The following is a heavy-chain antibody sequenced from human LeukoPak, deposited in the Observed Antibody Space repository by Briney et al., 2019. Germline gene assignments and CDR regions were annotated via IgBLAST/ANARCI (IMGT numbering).Heavy chain of an antibody. J-gene: IGHJ3*02. Sequence: GGSLKLSCAASGFTVSRIYMSWVRQAPGRGLECVSVIYGGGPTYYADSVKGRFTISRDTSKNTLYLQMNSLRAEDTAVYFCARDLGIAGTTHAFDIWGQGTMVTVSS. D-gene: IGHD1-14*01. V-gene: IGHV3-53*01. CDR2: IYGGGPT. CDR3: ARDLGIAGTTHAFDI. CDR1: GFTVSRIY.